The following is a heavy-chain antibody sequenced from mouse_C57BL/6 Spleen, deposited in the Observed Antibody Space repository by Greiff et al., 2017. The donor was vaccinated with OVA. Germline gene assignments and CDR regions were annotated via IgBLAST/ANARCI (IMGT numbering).Heavy chain of an antibody. V-gene: IGHV1-64*01. Sequence: QVQLQQPGAALVKPGASVKLSCQASGYTFTSSWMHWVKQRPGQGLEWIGMILPNSGSTNYNEKFKSKASLTVDKSSSTAYMQLSSLTSEDTAVYYCARLEGYGGFAYWGQGTLVTVSA. CDR3: ARLEGYGGFAY. CDR1: GYTFTSSW. J-gene: IGHJ3*01. D-gene: IGHD2-2*01. CDR2: ILPNSGST.